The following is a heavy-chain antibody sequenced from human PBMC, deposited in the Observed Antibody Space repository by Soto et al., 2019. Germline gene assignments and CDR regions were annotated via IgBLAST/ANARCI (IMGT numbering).Heavy chain of an antibody. V-gene: IGHV3-33*01. CDR2: IWYDGSNK. J-gene: IGHJ6*03. CDR3: AREPYATTVTTWGTYYYYYYMDV. CDR1: GFTFSSYG. D-gene: IGHD4-17*01. Sequence: GGSLRLSCAASGFTFSSYGMHWVRQAPGKGLEWVAVIWYDGSNKYYADSVKGRFTISRDNSKNTLYLQMNSLRAEDTAVYYCAREPYATTVTTWGTYYYYYYMDVWGKGTTVTVSS.